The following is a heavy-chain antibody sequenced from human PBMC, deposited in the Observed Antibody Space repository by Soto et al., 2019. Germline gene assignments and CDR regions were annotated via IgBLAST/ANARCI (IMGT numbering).Heavy chain of an antibody. V-gene: IGHV3-30*18. CDR3: AKGLALMADH. J-gene: IGHJ4*02. CDR1: GFSFNTYV. D-gene: IGHD2-21*01. Sequence: QPGGSLRLSCTDSGFSFNTYVMDWVRQAPGKGLEWVARILYDGSKEYYADPVKGRFTISRDNSKNTLYLQMDRLRVEDTAVYFCAKGLALMADHWGQGXPVTVSS. CDR2: ILYDGSKE.